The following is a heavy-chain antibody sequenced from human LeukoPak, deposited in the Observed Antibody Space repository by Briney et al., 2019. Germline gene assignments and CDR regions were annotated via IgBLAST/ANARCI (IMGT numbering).Heavy chain of an antibody. CDR1: GYTFTNYW. CDR2: IRPGDSDT. J-gene: IGHJ4*02. CDR3: ARSNMSGWRNPFFDY. Sequence: GESLKISCKVSGYTFTNYWIGWVRQMPGKGLEWLGIIRPGDSDTRYSPSLQDQVTISADNSISTAYVQWSSLKASDTAMYYRARSNMSGWRNPFFDYWGQGTLVTVSS. V-gene: IGHV5-51*01. D-gene: IGHD6-19*01.